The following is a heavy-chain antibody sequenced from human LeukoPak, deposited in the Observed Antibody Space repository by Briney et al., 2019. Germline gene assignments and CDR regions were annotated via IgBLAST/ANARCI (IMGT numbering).Heavy chain of an antibody. CDR2: INHSGST. CDR1: GGSFSGYY. J-gene: IGHJ4*02. Sequence: SETLSLTCAVYGGSFSGYYWSWIRQPPGKGLEWIGEINHSGSTNYNPSLKSRVTISVDTSKNQFSLKLSSVTAADTAVYYCARGSGYTYAYDYWGQGTLVTVSS. CDR3: ARGSGYTYAYDY. V-gene: IGHV4-34*01. D-gene: IGHD5-18*01.